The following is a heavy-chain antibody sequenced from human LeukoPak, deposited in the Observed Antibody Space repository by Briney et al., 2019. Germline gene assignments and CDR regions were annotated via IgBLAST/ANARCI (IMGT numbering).Heavy chain of an antibody. V-gene: IGHV3-23*01. CDR3: ARATRGGYDGYFDY. CDR1: GFTFSSYA. CDR2: INAGDRST. D-gene: IGHD5-12*01. Sequence: GGSLRLSCTTSGFTFSSYAMSWVRQAPGKGLQWVSGINAGDRSTYYADSVKGRFIISRDNARKSLYLQMNSLRAEDTAVYYCARATRGGYDGYFDYWGQGTLVTVSS. J-gene: IGHJ4*02.